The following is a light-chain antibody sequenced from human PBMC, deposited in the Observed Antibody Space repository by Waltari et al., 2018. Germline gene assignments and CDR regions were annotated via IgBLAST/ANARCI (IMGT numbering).Light chain of an antibody. CDR1: SRDFGGYNY. CDR3: SSYMDSSTIEL. J-gene: IGLJ2*01. Sequence: QSALTQPATLSGSPGQSLTISCTGTSRDFGGYNYVSWYQQVTDEAPKLMIYDVSNRPSGVSSRFSGSKSGNTASLTISGLQAEDEADYFCSSYMDSSTIELFGGGTSLTVL. V-gene: IGLV2-14*03. CDR2: DVS.